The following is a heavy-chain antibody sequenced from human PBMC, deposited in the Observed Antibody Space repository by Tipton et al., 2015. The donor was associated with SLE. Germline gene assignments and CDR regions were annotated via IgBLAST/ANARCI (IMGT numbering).Heavy chain of an antibody. D-gene: IGHD1-26*01. CDR3: ARTGGATVDYYYYHMDV. CDR2: INPNSGGT. J-gene: IGHJ6*03. CDR1: GYTFTGYY. Sequence: QLVQSGAEVKKPGASVKVSCKASGYTFTGYYMHWVRQAPGQGLEWMGWINPNSGGTNYAQKFQGRVTMTTDTSTSTAYVELRSLRSDHTAVYYCARTGGATVDYYYYHMDVWGKGTTVTISS. V-gene: IGHV1-2*02.